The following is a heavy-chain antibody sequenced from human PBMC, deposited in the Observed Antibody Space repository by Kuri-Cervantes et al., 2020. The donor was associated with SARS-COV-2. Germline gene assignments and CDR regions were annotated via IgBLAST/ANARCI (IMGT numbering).Heavy chain of an antibody. D-gene: IGHD3-3*01. V-gene: IGHV1-46*01. Sequence: ASVKVSCKVSGYTFTNYYIHWVRQAPGHGLEWMGVINPSGGSTSYAQKFQGRVTMTRDTSTTTVYMELRSLRSEDTAVYYCARAVIDFWSGGRSGFSQSGLDYWGQGTQVTVSS. J-gene: IGHJ4*02. CDR2: INPSGGST. CDR3: ARAVIDFWSGGRSGFSQSGLDY. CDR1: GYTFTNYY.